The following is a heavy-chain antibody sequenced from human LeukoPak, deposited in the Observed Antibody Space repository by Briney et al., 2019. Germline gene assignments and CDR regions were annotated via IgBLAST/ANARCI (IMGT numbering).Heavy chain of an antibody. CDR3: ARGGSLDSSGWYWFDP. V-gene: IGHV6-1*01. Sequence: SQTLSLTCAISGDSVSSNSAAWNWIRQSPSRGLEWLGRTYYRSKWYNDYAVSVKSRITINPDTSKNQFSLQLNSVTAADTAVYYCARGGSLDSSGWYWFDPWGQGTLVTVSS. D-gene: IGHD6-19*01. CDR2: TYYRSKWYN. J-gene: IGHJ5*02. CDR1: GDSVSSNSAA.